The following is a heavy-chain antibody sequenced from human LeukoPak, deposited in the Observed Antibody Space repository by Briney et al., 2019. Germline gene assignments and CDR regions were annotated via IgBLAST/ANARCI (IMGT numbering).Heavy chain of an antibody. V-gene: IGHV4-39*01. D-gene: IGHD3-3*01. Sequence: PSETLSLTCTVSGGSISSSSYYWRWIRQPPGKGLEWIESIYYSGSTYYNPPLKSRVTISVDTSKNQFSLKLSSVTAADTAVYYCARGPTSYYDFWSGSHDAFDIWGQGTMVTVSS. CDR3: ARGPTSYYDFWSGSHDAFDI. CDR1: GGSISSSSYY. J-gene: IGHJ3*02. CDR2: IYYSGST.